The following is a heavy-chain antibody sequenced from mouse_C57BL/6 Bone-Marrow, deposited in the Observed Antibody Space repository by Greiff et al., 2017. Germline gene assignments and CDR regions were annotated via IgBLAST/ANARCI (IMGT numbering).Heavy chain of an antibody. V-gene: IGHV6-3*01. Sequence: DVKLEESGGGLVQPGGSMKLSCVASGFTFSNYWMNWVRPSPEKRLVCVAQIRLISDNYATHYADSVKGRFTISRDDSKSSVYLQMNNLRAEDTVMYYCTGPELGRAFDYWGQGTTRTVSS. D-gene: IGHD4-1*01. J-gene: IGHJ2*01. CDR1: GFTFSNYW. CDR3: TGPELGRAFDY. CDR2: IRLISDNYAT.